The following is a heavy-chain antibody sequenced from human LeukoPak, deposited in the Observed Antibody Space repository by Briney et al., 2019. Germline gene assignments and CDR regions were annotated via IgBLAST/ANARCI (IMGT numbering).Heavy chain of an antibody. CDR3: ARAPNYSDSSGYYYYYMDV. D-gene: IGHD3-22*01. CDR1: GFTFSSYS. Sequence: PGGSLRHSCAASGFTFSSYSMNWVREAPGKGLEWVSSISSGRSYIYYADSVKGRFTISRDNAKNSLYLQMNSLRVEDTAVYYCARAPNYSDSSGYYYYYMDVWGKGTTVTVSS. CDR2: ISSGRSYI. V-gene: IGHV3-21*01. J-gene: IGHJ6*03.